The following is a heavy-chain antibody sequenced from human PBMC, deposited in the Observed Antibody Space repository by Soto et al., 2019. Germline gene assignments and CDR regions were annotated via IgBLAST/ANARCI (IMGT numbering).Heavy chain of an antibody. V-gene: IGHV1-8*01. CDR2: MNPNSGNT. CDR3: ARSAGEGYYDFWGGPRYYYYGMDV. J-gene: IGHJ6*02. D-gene: IGHD3-3*01. Sequence: QVQLVQSGAEVKKPGASVKVSCKASGYTFTSYDINWVRQATGQGLEWMGWMNPNSGNTGYAQKFQGRVTMTRNTSISTAYMELRSLRSEDTAVYYCARSAGEGYYDFWGGPRYYYYGMDVWGQGTTVTVSS. CDR1: GYTFTSYD.